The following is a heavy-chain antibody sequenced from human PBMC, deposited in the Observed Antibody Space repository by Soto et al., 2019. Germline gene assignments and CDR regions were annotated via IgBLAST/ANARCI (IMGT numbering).Heavy chain of an antibody. CDR3: SRGYGLLDY. D-gene: IGHD2-21*02. CDR2: YYNDGRT. V-gene: IGHV3-53*01. CDR1: GFAVSSNY. Sequence: EVQLVESGGGLIQPGGSLRLSCAASGFAVSSNYMNWVRQAPGKGLEWISVYYNDGRTYSADSVKGRFTISRFNPKNTLYLQMDRLRVEDTAVYYCSRGYGLLDYWGQGTLVTVSS. J-gene: IGHJ4*02.